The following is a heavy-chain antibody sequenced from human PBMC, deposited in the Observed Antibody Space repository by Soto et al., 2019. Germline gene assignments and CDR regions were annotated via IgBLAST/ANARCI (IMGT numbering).Heavy chain of an antibody. CDR3: AKERLGRGADY. D-gene: IGHD1-1*01. CDR1: GFAFANYA. J-gene: IGHJ4*02. Sequence: EVQLLESGGDLVQPGGSLRLSCAASGFAFANYAMTWVRQAPGKGLEWVSTIGGGGGSTYYADPVKGRFTIFRDNSKNTMYLQMNSLRAEDTAVYFCAKERLGRGADYWGQGTLVTVSS. V-gene: IGHV3-23*01. CDR2: IGGGGGST.